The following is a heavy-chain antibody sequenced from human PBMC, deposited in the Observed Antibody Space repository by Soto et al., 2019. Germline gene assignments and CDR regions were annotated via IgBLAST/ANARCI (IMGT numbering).Heavy chain of an antibody. D-gene: IGHD1-1*01. CDR2: TYYRSKWYN. CDR1: GDSVSSNSAA. CDR3: ARSRVQLERRYYYYRMDV. J-gene: IGHJ6*02. V-gene: IGHV6-1*01. Sequence: PSPTLSLPCAISGDSVSSNSAAWNWSRQSPSRGVEWLGRTYYRSKWYNDYAVSVKSRITINPDTSKNQFSLQLNSVTPEDTAVYYCARSRVQLERRYYYYRMDVWGQGTTVIVSS.